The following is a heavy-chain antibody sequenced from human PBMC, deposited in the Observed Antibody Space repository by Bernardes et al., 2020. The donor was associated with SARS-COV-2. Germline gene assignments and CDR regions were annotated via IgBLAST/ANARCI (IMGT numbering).Heavy chain of an antibody. Sequence: GRSLRLSCIASGFTFGDYAMSWVRQAPGKGLEWVGFIRSKAYGGTTEYAASVKGRFTISRDDSKSIAYLQMNSLKTEDTAMYYCTRDRFYYYYYMDVWGTGTTVTVSS. CDR3: TRDRFYYYYYMDV. CDR2: IRSKAYGGTT. V-gene: IGHV3-49*04. CDR1: GFTFGDYA. J-gene: IGHJ6*03.